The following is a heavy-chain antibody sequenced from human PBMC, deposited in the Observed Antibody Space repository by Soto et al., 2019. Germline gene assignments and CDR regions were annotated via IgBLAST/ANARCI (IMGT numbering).Heavy chain of an antibody. Sequence: SGPTLVNPTRTLTLTCTFSGFSLSTGGMCVNWIRQPPGKALEWLARIDWEDDKYYTTSLKTRLTISKDTSKNQAVLRMTNMDPVDTATYYCARAYYYGSGRGLDIWGQGTMVTVSS. CDR1: GFSLSTGGMC. CDR2: IDWEDDK. V-gene: IGHV2-70*11. D-gene: IGHD3-10*01. J-gene: IGHJ3*02. CDR3: ARAYYYGSGRGLDI.